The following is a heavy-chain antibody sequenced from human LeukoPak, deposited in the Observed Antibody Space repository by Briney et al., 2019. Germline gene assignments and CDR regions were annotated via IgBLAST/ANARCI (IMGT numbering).Heavy chain of an antibody. V-gene: IGHV3-7*01. CDR3: ATYTHWVAGDV. CDR1: GFTFSDSW. CDR2: MNQDGREK. Sequence: GGSLRLSCGASGFTFSDSWMSWVRQAPGKGLEWVANMNQDGREKAYVDSVKGRFAISRDNARNSLYLQMSSLRAEDTAVYYCATYTHWVAGDVWGQGTTVTVSS. J-gene: IGHJ6*02. D-gene: IGHD3-16*01.